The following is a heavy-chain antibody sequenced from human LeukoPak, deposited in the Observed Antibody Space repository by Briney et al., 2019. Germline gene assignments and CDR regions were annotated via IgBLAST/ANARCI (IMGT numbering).Heavy chain of an antibody. CDR3: ARGSDYYDNSDDHYFDY. CDR1: GFTFSSYA. CDR2: IIPIFGTA. Sequence: GGSLRLSCVASGFTFSSYAISWVRQAPGQGLEWMGGIIPIFGTANYAQKFQGRVTITADESTSTAFMELSSLRSEDTAVYYCARGSDYYDNSDDHYFDYWGQGTLVTVSS. V-gene: IGHV1-69*01. D-gene: IGHD3-22*01. J-gene: IGHJ4*02.